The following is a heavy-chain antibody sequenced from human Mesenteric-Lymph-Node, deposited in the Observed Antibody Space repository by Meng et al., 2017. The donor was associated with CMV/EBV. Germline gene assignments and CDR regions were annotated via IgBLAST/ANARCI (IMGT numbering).Heavy chain of an antibody. CDR2: IGTAGDT. Sequence: GGSLRLSCAACGFIFSIYDMLWVRQTTGKGLEWVSGIGTAGDTYYAGSVKGQFTISREYAKNTLYLQMKSLRVEDTAVYYCARASSVSSPFDYWGQGALVTVSS. D-gene: IGHD6-19*01. V-gene: IGHV3-13*03. J-gene: IGHJ4*02. CDR1: GFIFSIYD. CDR3: ARASSVSSPFDY.